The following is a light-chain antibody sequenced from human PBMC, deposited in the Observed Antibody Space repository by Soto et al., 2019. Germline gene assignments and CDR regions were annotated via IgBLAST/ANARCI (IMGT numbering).Light chain of an antibody. CDR1: QSIGGY. Sequence: DIQINHTPCCLSDYVEKRVTITCRASQSIGGYLTWYQQLPGKAPKLLIFAASGLQSGVPSRFSGSGSGTDFTLTISSLQPEDFTTYYCQQSYISPITFCQG. J-gene: IGKJ2*01. V-gene: IGKV1-39*01. CDR3: QQSYISPIT. CDR2: AAS.